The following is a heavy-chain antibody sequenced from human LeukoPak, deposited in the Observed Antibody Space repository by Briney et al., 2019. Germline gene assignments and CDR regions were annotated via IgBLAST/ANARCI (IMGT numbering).Heavy chain of an antibody. Sequence: SETLSLTCAVSGGSFSGYYWSWLRQPPGKGLEWIGEINHSGSTNYNPSLKSRGTISVDTSKNQFSLRLTSVTAADTAVYYCARGIPGRSIDYWGQGTLVTVSS. V-gene: IGHV4-34*01. CDR2: INHSGST. D-gene: IGHD3-16*02. CDR3: ARGIPGRSIDY. J-gene: IGHJ4*02. CDR1: GGSFSGYY.